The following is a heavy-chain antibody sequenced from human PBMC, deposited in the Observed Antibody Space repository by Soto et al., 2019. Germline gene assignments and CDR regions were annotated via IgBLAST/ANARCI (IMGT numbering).Heavy chain of an antibody. D-gene: IGHD2-2*01. CDR2: INPNSGGT. V-gene: IGHV1-2*04. CDR1: GYTITVYY. CDR3: DRVSGYCSSTSCPRYSPH. J-gene: IGHJ1*01. Sequence: GASVKGSCKTSGYTITVYYMHWGRQTPRQGLEWMGWINPNSGGTNYAQKFQGWVTMTRDTSISTAYMELSRLRSDDTAVYYCDRVSGYCSSTSCPRYSPHWAQGPLVPVSS.